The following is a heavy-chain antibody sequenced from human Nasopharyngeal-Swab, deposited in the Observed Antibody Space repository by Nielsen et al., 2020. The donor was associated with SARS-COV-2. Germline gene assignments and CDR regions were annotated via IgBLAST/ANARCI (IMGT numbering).Heavy chain of an antibody. J-gene: IGHJ6*02. Sequence: GESLKIYWAASGCTFRGSAMHWVRQASGKGLEGGGRIRSKANSYATAYAASVKGRFTISRDDSKNTAYLQMNSLKTEDTAVYYCTRRAMVSRYYYYYGMDVWGQGTTVTVSS. CDR3: TRRAMVSRYYYYYGMDV. V-gene: IGHV3-73*01. D-gene: IGHD5-18*01. CDR2: IRSKANSYAT. CDR1: GCTFRGSA.